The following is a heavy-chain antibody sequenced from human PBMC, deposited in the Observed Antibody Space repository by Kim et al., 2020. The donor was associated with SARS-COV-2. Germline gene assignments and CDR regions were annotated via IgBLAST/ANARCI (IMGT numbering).Heavy chain of an antibody. J-gene: IGHJ4*02. CDR2: INPNTGDT. V-gene: IGHV1-2*06. D-gene: IGHD1-20*01. Sequence: ASVKVSCKASGYTFTHYYMHWVRQAPGQGLEWVGRINPNTGDTDYAQKFQDRVTMTRDTSIRTVYMDLSRLKSDDTAVYYCARDLAYNWNPYYFDYWGQG. CDR1: GYTFTHYY. CDR3: ARDLAYNWNPYYFDY.